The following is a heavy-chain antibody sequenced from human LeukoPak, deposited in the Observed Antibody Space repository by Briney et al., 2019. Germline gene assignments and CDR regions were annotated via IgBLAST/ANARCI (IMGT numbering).Heavy chain of an antibody. J-gene: IGHJ4*02. D-gene: IGHD2-15*01. V-gene: IGHV5-51*01. CDR3: ARGDLGYCSGGSCPYYFDY. CDR1: GYSFTSYW. Sequence: GESLKISCKGSGYSFTSYWIGWVRQMPGKGLEWMGIIYPGDSDTRYSPSFQGQVTISADKSISTAYLQWSSLKASDTAMYYCARGDLGYCSGGSCPYYFDYWGQGTLVTVSS. CDR2: IYPGDSDT.